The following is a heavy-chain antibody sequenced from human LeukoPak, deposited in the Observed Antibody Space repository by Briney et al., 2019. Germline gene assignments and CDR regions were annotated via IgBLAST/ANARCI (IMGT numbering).Heavy chain of an antibody. V-gene: IGHV3-30*04. CDR3: TTVYLWEMAIDY. CDR1: GFTFSSYA. J-gene: IGHJ4*02. D-gene: IGHD5-24*01. Sequence: GGSLRLSCAASGFTFSSYAMHWVRQAPGKGLEWVAVISYDGSNKYYADSVKGRFTISRDNSKNTLYLQMNSLRAEDTAVYYCTTVYLWEMAIDYWGQGTLVTVSS. CDR2: ISYDGSNK.